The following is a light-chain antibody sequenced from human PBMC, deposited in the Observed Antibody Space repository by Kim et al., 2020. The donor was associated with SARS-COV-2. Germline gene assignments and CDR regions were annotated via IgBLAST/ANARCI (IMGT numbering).Light chain of an antibody. V-gene: IGKV1-39*01. CDR1: HTISNY. CDR3: QQSYTSPRT. Sequence: DIQMTQSPSSLSASVGDRVTITCRASHTISNYVNWYQQRPGKAPKVLIYAASSLLSGVPSRFSGSGSGTDFTLTISSLQPEDYGTYYCQQSYTSPRTFGPGTKVDIK. CDR2: AAS. J-gene: IGKJ3*01.